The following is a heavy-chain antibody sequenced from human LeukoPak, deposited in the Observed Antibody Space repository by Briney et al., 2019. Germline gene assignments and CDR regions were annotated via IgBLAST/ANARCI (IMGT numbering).Heavy chain of an antibody. V-gene: IGHV4-34*01. CDR3: ARGSKGTRYCRSGGSCRDIIDY. CDR2: INHSGST. D-gene: IGHD2-15*01. CDR1: GGSFSGYY. J-gene: IGHJ4*02. Sequence: SETLSLNCAGYGGSFSGYYWSWIRQPPGNGLEWIGEINHSGSTNYNPSLKSGATISVDTSKNQFSLKLSSVTAAGTAVYYCARGSKGTRYCRSGGSCRDIIDYWGQGTLVTVSS.